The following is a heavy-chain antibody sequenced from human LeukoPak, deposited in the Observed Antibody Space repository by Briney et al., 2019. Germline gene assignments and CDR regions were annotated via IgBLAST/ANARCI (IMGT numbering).Heavy chain of an antibody. J-gene: IGHJ4*02. Sequence: GGSLRLSCAASGFTFHRHWMSWVRQAPGKGLEWVATIKQDGSVKRFVDSVMGRFTISRDNSKNTLYLQMNSLRAEDTAVYYCAKEGEGTYYYDSTGYYFPDYWGQGTLVTVSS. CDR2: IKQDGSVK. D-gene: IGHD3-22*01. CDR1: GFTFHRHW. CDR3: AKEGEGTYYYDSTGYYFPDY. V-gene: IGHV3-7*01.